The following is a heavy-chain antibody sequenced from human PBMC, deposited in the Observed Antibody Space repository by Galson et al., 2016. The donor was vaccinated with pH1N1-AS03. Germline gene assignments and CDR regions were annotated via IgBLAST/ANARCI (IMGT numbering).Heavy chain of an antibody. J-gene: IGHJ4*02. CDR2: IKSRAAGGTT. CDR3: SVRDFD. Sequence: SLRLSCAVSGFTLSNAWMTWVRQAPGKGLEYVGRIKSRAAGGTTDYAAPVKGRFSISRDDYKNTLYLQMNSLKTEDTAVYYCSVRDFDWGQGTLVTVSS. V-gene: IGHV3-15*01. D-gene: IGHD3-10*01. CDR1: GFTLSNAW.